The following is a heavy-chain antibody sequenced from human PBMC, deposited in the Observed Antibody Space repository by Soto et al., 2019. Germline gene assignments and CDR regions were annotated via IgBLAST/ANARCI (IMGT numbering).Heavy chain of an antibody. CDR3: ARGPLRFLEWLVYYYGMDV. V-gene: IGHV1-8*01. J-gene: IGHJ6*02. D-gene: IGHD3-3*01. CDR2: MNPNSGNT. Sequence: ASVKVSCKASGYTFTSYDINWVRQATGQGLEWMGWMNPNSGNTGYAQKFQGRVTMTRNTSISTAYMELSSLRSEDTAVYYCARGPLRFLEWLVYYYGMDVWGQGTTVTVSS. CDR1: GYTFTSYD.